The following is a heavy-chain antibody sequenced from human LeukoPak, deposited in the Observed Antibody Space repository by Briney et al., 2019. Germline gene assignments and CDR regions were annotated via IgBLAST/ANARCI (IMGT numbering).Heavy chain of an antibody. Sequence: GGSLRLSCAASGFTFSSYSMNWVRQAPGKGLEWDSYISSSSSTIYYTDSVKGRFTISRDNAKNPLYLQMNSLRAEDTAVYYCARPRDGSGSYFYFFGANDYYGMDVWGQGTTVTVSS. CDR2: ISSSSSTI. V-gene: IGHV3-48*01. D-gene: IGHD3-10*01. CDR1: GFTFSSYS. J-gene: IGHJ6*02. CDR3: ARPRDGSGSYFYFFGANDYYGMDV.